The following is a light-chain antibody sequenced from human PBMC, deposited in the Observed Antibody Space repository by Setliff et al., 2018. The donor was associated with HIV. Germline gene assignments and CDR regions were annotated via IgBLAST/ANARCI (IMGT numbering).Light chain of an antibody. CDR1: NSDVGGSRY. CDR2: DVS. CDR3: CSNTGSNTYV. Sequence: QSALTQPASVSGFPGQSLSISCTGTNSDVGGSRYVSWYQHYPGRAPKLLIFDVSDRPSGVSNRFSGSKSGNTASLTISGLQAEDEADYYCCSNTGSNTYVFGTGTKVTVL. V-gene: IGLV2-14*01. J-gene: IGLJ1*01.